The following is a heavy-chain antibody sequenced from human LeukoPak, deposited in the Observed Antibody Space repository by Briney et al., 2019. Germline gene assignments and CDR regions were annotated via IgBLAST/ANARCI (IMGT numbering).Heavy chain of an antibody. CDR3: ARQPLGYCSSTSCYNGGIDI. D-gene: IGHD2-2*02. CDR2: IYHSGST. V-gene: IGHV4-30-2*01. Sequence: SETLSLTCAVSGGSISSGGYSWSWIRQPPGKGLEWIGYIYHSGSTYYNPSLKSRVTISVDRSKNQFSLKLSSVTAADTAVYYCARQPLGYCSSTSCYNGGIDIWGQGTMVTVSS. J-gene: IGHJ3*02. CDR1: GGSISSGGYS.